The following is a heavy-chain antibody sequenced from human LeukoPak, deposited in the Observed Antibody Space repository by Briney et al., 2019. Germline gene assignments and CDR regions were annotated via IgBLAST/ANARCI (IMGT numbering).Heavy chain of an antibody. D-gene: IGHD3-16*01. J-gene: IGHJ3*02. V-gene: IGHV4-39*01. Sequence: SETLSLTCNVSGGSISTTTNSWGWAWIRQRPTKGLEWIGSIYYGGSPYYTSSLKSRVTISVDTSKNQFSLKLASLTAADTAVYYCARHMTGHDAFDIWGQGTMVTVSS. CDR2: IYYGGSP. CDR3: ARHMTGHDAFDI. CDR1: GGSISTTTNS.